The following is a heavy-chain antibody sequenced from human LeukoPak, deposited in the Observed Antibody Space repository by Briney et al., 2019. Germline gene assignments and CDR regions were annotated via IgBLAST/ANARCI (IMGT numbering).Heavy chain of an antibody. V-gene: IGHV4-34*01. J-gene: IGHJ4*02. CDR2: INHSGST. CDR1: GGSFSGYY. Sequence: SGTLSLTCAVCGGSFSGYYWSWIRQPPGKGLEWIGEINHSGSTNYNPSLKSRVTISVDTSKNQFSLKLSSVTAADTAVYYCARGPRGVIPFDYWGQGTLVTVSS. D-gene: IGHD3-10*01. CDR3: ARGPRGVIPFDY.